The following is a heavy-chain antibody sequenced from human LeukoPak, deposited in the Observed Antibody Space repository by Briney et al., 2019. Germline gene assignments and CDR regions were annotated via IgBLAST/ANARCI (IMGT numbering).Heavy chain of an antibody. J-gene: IGHJ5*02. CDR1: GGSISSGGYY. Sequence: SETLSLTCTVSGGSISSGGYYWSWIRQHPGKGLEWIGYIYYSGSTYYNPSLKSRVTISVDTSKNQFSLKLSSVTAADTAVYYCARDLHSGSRGHWFDPWGQGTLVTVSS. D-gene: IGHD1-26*01. V-gene: IGHV4-31*03. CDR3: ARDLHSGSRGHWFDP. CDR2: IYYSGST.